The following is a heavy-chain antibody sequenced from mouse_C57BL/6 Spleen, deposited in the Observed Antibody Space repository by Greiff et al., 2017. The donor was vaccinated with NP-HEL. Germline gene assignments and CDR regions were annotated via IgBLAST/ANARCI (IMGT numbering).Heavy chain of an antibody. V-gene: IGHV1-61*01. CDR3: AKSNYEGPFAY. J-gene: IGHJ3*01. CDR2: IYPSDSET. D-gene: IGHD2-5*01. Sequence: VQLQQPGAELVRPGSSVKLSCKASGYTFTSYWMDWVKQRPGQGLEWIGNIYPSDSETHYNQKFKDKATLTVDKSSSTAYMQLSSLTSEDSAVYYCAKSNYEGPFAYWGQGTLVTVSA. CDR1: GYTFTSYW.